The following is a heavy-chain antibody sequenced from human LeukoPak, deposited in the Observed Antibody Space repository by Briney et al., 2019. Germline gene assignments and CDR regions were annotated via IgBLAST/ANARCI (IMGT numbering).Heavy chain of an antibody. D-gene: IGHD2-15*01. V-gene: IGHV4-39*01. CDR3: ARQPLGYSPFGGSWFDP. CDR2: IYYSGST. Sequence: PSETLSLTCTVSGGSTSSSSYYWGWIRQPPGKGLEWIGSIYYSGSTYYNPSLKSRVTISVDTSKNQFSLKLSSVTAADTAVYYCARQPLGYSPFGGSWFDPWGQGTLVTVSS. J-gene: IGHJ5*02. CDR1: GGSTSSSSYY.